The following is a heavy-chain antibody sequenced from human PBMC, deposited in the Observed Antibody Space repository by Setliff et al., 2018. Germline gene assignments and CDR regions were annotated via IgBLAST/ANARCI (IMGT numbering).Heavy chain of an antibody. J-gene: IGHJ6*03. V-gene: IGHV3-30*03. CDR3: ARVGEYRFLEWFMNYYYNYMDA. CDR1: GFTFSSYG. CDR2: ISYDGSNK. D-gene: IGHD3-3*01. Sequence: LRLSCAASGFTFSSYGMHWVRQAPGKGLEGVAVISYDGSNKYYADSVKGRFTISRDNSKNTLYLQMNSLRAEDTAVYYCARVGEYRFLEWFMNYYYNYMDAWGKGTTVTVSS.